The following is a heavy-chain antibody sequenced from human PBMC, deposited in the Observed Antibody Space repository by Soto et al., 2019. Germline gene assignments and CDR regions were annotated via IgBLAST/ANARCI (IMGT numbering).Heavy chain of an antibody. D-gene: IGHD2-15*01. J-gene: IGHJ4*02. CDR2: MNPNSGNT. CDR3: ARESRGGNFDY. Sequence: QVQLVQSGAEVKKPGASVKVSCKASGYTFTSYVINWVRQATGQGLEWMGWMNPNSGNTDYAQKFQGRVTMTRNTSITTAYMELSSLRSEDMAVYYCARESRGGNFDYWGQGTLVTVSS. V-gene: IGHV1-8*01. CDR1: GYTFTSYV.